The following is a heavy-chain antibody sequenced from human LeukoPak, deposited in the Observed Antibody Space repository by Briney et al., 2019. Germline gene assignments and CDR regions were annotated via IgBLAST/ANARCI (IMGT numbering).Heavy chain of an antibody. CDR2: IIHSGST. J-gene: IGHJ4*02. CDR1: GGSFSGYD. Sequence: PSETLSLPCAVYGGSFSGYDWSWSRKRPGKGLGWSGEIIHSGSTNCNPSLKSRVTISVDTSTNQFSLKLSSVTAADTAVYYCARGPDYYGSGSYYKRKGYFDYWGQGTLVTVSS. V-gene: IGHV4-34*01. D-gene: IGHD3-10*01. CDR3: ARGPDYYGSGSYYKRKGYFDY.